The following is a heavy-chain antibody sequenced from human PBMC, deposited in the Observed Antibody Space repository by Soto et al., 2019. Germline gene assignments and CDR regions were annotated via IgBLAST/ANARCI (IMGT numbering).Heavy chain of an antibody. CDR1: GYTFTSYD. V-gene: IGHV1-8*01. Sequence: ASVKVSCKASGYTFTSYDINWVRQATGQGLEWMGWMNPNSGNTGYAQKFQGRVTMTRNTSISTAYMELSSLRSEDTAVYYCARVHLKLITIFGVVRVNWFDPWGQGTLVTVSS. J-gene: IGHJ5*02. CDR3: ARVHLKLITIFGVVRVNWFDP. CDR2: MNPNSGNT. D-gene: IGHD3-3*01.